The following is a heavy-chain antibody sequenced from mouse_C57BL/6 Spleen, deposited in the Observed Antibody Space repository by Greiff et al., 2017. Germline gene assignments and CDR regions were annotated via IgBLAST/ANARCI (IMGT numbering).Heavy chain of an antibody. J-gene: IGHJ2*01. Sequence: VQRVESGAELVRPGASVTLSCKASGYTFTDYEMHWVKQTPVHGLEWIGAIDPETGGTAYNQKFKGKAILTADKSSSTAYMELRSLTSEDSAVYYCTRARITTVVAPFDYWGQGTTLTVSS. CDR3: TRARITTVVAPFDY. V-gene: IGHV1-15*01. D-gene: IGHD1-1*01. CDR2: IDPETGGT. CDR1: GYTFTDYE.